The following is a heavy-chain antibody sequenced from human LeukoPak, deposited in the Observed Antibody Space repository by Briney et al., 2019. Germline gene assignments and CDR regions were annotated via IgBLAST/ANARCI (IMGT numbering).Heavy chain of an antibody. J-gene: IGHJ5*02. CDR1: GTSISSFY. CDR2: IFYSGST. Sequence: SETLSLTCAVSGTSISSFYWSWIRQPPGKGLEWIGFIFYSGSTNHNPSLQSRVTMSVDTSKNQFSLKLSSVTAADTAVYYCASGGRNWFDPWGQGTLVTVSS. V-gene: IGHV4-59*01. CDR3: ASGGRNWFDP. D-gene: IGHD3-16*01.